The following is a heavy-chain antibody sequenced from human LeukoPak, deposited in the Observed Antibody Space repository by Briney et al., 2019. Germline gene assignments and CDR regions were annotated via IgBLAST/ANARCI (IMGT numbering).Heavy chain of an antibody. CDR3: ARTERNDGSGSYYDY. D-gene: IGHD3-10*01. Sequence: ASVKVSCKASGNSFTTYYMHWVRQAPGQGLEWMGIINLSVGSTSYAQKYQGRVTMTRDTSTTTVYMELSSLRSEGTAVYYCARTERNDGSGSYYDYWGQGTLVTVSS. J-gene: IGHJ4*02. CDR2: INLSVGST. CDR1: GNSFTTYY. V-gene: IGHV1-46*01.